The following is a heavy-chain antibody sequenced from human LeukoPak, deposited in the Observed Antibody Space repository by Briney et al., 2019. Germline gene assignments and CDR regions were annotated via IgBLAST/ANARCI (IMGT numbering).Heavy chain of an antibody. D-gene: IGHD3-22*01. V-gene: IGHV3-23*01. CDR2: ISGSGGST. J-gene: IGHJ3*01. CDR3: ARDKDYYNSSGHWDAFDV. CDR1: GFTFSSYA. Sequence: GGSLRLSCAASGFTFSSYAMSWVRQAPGKGLEWVSAISGSGGSTYYADFVKGRFTISRDNSKNTLYLQMNSLRAEDTAVYYCARDKDYYNSSGHWDAFDVWGQGTMVTVSS.